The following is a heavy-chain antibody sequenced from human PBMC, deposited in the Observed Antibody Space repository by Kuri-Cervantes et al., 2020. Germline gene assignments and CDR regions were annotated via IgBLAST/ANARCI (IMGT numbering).Heavy chain of an antibody. J-gene: IGHJ4*02. Sequence: LRLSCAVSGYSISSSNWWGWIRQPAGKGLEWIGRVFTTGSTNYNPSLKSRVTISVDKSKNQFSLKLSSVTAADTAVYYCARGLGATPGSFDYWGQGTLVTVSS. V-gene: IGHV4-61*02. CDR1: GYSISSSNW. CDR3: ARGLGATPGSFDY. D-gene: IGHD1-26*01. CDR2: VFTTGST.